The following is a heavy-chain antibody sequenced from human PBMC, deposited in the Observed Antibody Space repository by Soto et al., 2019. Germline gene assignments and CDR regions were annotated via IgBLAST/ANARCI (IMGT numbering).Heavy chain of an antibody. D-gene: IGHD4-17*01. Sequence: QVQLVESGGGVVQPGKSLRLSCTASGFVFLNYAFHWVRQAPGKGLEWLAVISYDGSDLFYADSVKGRFTISRDNSRDTLYLQMNSLRADDTAVYYCARVGNYGDSPYYNYATDVWGQGTTVTVSS. V-gene: IGHV3-30-3*01. J-gene: IGHJ6*02. CDR1: GFVFLNYA. CDR3: ARVGNYGDSPYYNYATDV. CDR2: ISYDGSDL.